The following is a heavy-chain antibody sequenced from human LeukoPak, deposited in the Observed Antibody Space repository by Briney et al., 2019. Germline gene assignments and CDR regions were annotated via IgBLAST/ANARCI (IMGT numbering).Heavy chain of an antibody. CDR2: INPNSGGT. J-gene: IGHJ3*02. Sequence: ASVKVSCKASGYTFTGYYMHWVRQAPGQGLEWMGWINPNSGGTNYAQKFQGRVTMTRDTSISTAYMELSRLRSDDTAVYYCARDPDIRGANDAFDIWGQGTMVTVSS. CDR3: ARDPDIRGANDAFDI. D-gene: IGHD1-26*01. V-gene: IGHV1-2*02. CDR1: GYTFTGYY.